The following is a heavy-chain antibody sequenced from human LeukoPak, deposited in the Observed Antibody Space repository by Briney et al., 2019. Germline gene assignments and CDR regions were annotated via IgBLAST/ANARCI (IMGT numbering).Heavy chain of an antibody. CDR2: INAYNGNT. V-gene: IGHV1-18*01. J-gene: IGHJ4*02. CDR1: GYTFTSYG. CDR3: ARDAGKLSCSH. Sequence: ASVKVSCKASGYTFTSYGISGVRQAPGQGLEWIGWINAYNGNTNYGRKLQGRVTMTTDTTTSTAYMELRSLRSDDTAVYYCARDAGKLSCSHWGQGTLVTVSS. D-gene: IGHD1-14*01.